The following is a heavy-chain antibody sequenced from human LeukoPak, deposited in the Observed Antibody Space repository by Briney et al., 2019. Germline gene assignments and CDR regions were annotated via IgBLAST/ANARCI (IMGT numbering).Heavy chain of an antibody. D-gene: IGHD5-12*01. Sequence: ASVKVSCKASGGTFSSYAISWVRQAPGQGLEWMGWINPNSGVTNYAQKFQGRVTMTTDTSINTAYMEVSRLRSDDTAVYYCARGLNSGRSYSEYWGQGTLVTVSS. CDR2: INPNSGVT. J-gene: IGHJ4*02. CDR1: GGTFSSYA. V-gene: IGHV1-2*02. CDR3: ARGLNSGRSYSEY.